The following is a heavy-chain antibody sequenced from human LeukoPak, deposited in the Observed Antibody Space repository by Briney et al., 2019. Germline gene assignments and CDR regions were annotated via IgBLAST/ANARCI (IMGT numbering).Heavy chain of an antibody. D-gene: IGHD5-12*01. J-gene: IGHJ3*02. V-gene: IGHV3-74*01. CDR2: INSDGIST. Sequence: PGGSLRLSCAVSGFTFSSYWMHRVRQAPGKGLMWVSRINSDGISTSYADSVKGRFTISRDNAKNTLLLQMNSLRAEDTAVYYCVRGTGYAVFDIWGQGTMVTVSS. CDR3: VRGTGYAVFDI. CDR1: GFTFSSYW.